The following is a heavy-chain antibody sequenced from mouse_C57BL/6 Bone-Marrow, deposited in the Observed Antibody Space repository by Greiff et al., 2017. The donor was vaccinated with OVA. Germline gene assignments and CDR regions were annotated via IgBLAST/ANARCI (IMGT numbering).Heavy chain of an antibody. CDR1: GYTFTSYW. V-gene: IGHV1-5*01. D-gene: IGHD1-1*01. Sequence: VQLQQSGTVLARPGASVKMSCKTSGYTFTSYWMHWVKQRPGQGLEWIGAIYPGNSDTSYNQKFKGKAKLTAVTSASTAYMELSSLTNEDSAVYYCTREGPIYYYFDYWGQGTTLTVSS. J-gene: IGHJ2*01. CDR3: TREGPIYYYFDY. CDR2: IYPGNSDT.